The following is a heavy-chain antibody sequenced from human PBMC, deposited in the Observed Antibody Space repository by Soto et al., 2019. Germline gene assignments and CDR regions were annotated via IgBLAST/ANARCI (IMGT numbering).Heavy chain of an antibody. CDR2: INPSGGST. Sequence: ASVKVSCKASGYTFTSYYMHWVRQAPGQGLEWMGIINPSGGSTSYAQKFQGRVTMTRDTSTSTVYMELSSLRSEDTAVYYCARHLGAGHGDYDSYYYYYYMDVWGKGTTVTVSS. CDR3: ARHLGAGHGDYDSYYYYYYMDV. CDR1: GYTFTSYY. V-gene: IGHV1-46*01. D-gene: IGHD4-17*01. J-gene: IGHJ6*03.